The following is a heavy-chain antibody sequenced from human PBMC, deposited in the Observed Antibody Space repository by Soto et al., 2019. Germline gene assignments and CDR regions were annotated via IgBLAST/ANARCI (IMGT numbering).Heavy chain of an antibody. Sequence: SETLSLTCTFSGGSISSRGGCLSCNQKPPGKGLEWIGYIYYSGSTNYNPSLKSRVTISVDTSKNQFSLKLSSVTAADTALYYCARHYYGSGSYAWFEPWGKGTLVTSPQ. V-gene: IGHV4-61*08. CDR3: ARHYYGSGSYAWFEP. CDR1: GGSISSRGGC. J-gene: IGHJ5*02. D-gene: IGHD3-10*01. CDR2: IYYSGST.